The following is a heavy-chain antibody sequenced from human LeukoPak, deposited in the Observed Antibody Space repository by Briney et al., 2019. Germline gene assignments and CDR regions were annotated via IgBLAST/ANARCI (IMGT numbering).Heavy chain of an antibody. CDR2: IIPIFGTA. CDR3: ARGRGWNDVVDY. D-gene: IGHD1-1*01. V-gene: IGHV1-69*05. Sequence: ASVKVSCKASGGTFSSYAISWARQAPGQGLEWMGGIIPIFGTANYAQKFQGRVTITTDESTSTAYMELSSLGSEDTAVYYCARGRGWNDVVDYWGQGTLVTVSS. CDR1: GGTFSSYA. J-gene: IGHJ4*02.